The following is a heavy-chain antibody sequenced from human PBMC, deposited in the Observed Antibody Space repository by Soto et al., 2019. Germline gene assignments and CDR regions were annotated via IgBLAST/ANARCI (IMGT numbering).Heavy chain of an antibody. CDR1: GFTFSSYA. D-gene: IGHD3-22*01. CDR3: ARDGGYYYDSSGTPLETYYGMDV. CDR2: ISYDGSNK. V-gene: IGHV3-30-3*01. Sequence: PGGSLRLSCAASGFTFSSYAMHWVRQAPGKGLEWVAVISYDGSNKYYADSVKGRFTISRDNSKNTLYLQMNSLRAEDTAVYYCARDGGYYYDSSGTPLETYYGMDVWGQGTTVTVSS. J-gene: IGHJ6*02.